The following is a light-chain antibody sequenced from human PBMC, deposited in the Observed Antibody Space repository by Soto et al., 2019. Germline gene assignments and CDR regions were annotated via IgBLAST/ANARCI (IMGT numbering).Light chain of an antibody. J-gene: IGKJ1*01. Sequence: DIQMTQSPSTLSASVGDRVTITCRASQSISGWLAWYQQKPEKAPKLLIFDASELESGVPSRFSGSGSGTEFTLTISSLQPDDFATYYCQQYETSSRTFGLGTKVDIK. V-gene: IGKV1-5*01. CDR3: QQYETSSRT. CDR1: QSISGW. CDR2: DAS.